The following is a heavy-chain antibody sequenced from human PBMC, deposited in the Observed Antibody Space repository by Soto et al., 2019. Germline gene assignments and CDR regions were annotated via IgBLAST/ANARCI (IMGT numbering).Heavy chain of an antibody. CDR1: GDTFTGDE. CDR2: MNLNGGNT. D-gene: IGHD3-16*01. Sequence: QVQLVQSGAEVKKPGASVKVSCKASGDTFTGDEITWVRQATGQGLEWMGWMNLNGGNTGYAQTFQGRVSMTGNPYISTAYMELSSLRSEDTAVYYCARVPRGSRYFYYLDVWGKGTTVIVSS. J-gene: IGHJ6*03. CDR3: ARVPRGSRYFYYLDV. V-gene: IGHV1-8*01.